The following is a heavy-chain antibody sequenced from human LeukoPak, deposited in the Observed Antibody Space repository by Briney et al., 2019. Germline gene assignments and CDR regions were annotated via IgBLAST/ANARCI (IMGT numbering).Heavy chain of an antibody. CDR1: GFTFDDYG. V-gene: IGHV3-20*04. Sequence: GGSLSLSCAASGFTFDDYGMSWVRQAPGKGLEWVSGINWNGGSTGYADAVKGRFTISRDNAKNSLYLQMNSLRAEDTAVYYCAKGDPPKNHDYWGQGTLVTVSS. CDR3: AKGDPPKNHDY. J-gene: IGHJ4*02. CDR2: INWNGGST.